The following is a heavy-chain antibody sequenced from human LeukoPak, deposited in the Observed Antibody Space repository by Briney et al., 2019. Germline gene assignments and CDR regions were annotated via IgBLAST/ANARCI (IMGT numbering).Heavy chain of an antibody. J-gene: IGHJ6*03. V-gene: IGHV3-30*02. D-gene: IGHD5-18*01. Sequence: PGGSLRLSCAASGFTFSSYGMHWVRQAPGKGLEWVAFIRYDGSNKYYADSVKGRFTISRDNSKNTLYLQMNSLRAEDTAVYYCAKMSIQPSLYYMDVWGKGTTVTVSS. CDR3: AKMSIQPSLYYMDV. CDR2: IRYDGSNK. CDR1: GFTFSSYG.